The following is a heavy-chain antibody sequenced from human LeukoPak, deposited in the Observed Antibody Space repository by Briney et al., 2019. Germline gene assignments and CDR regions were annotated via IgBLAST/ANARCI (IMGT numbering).Heavy chain of an antibody. CDR3: ARGERQLWPRSGMDV. V-gene: IGHV3-74*01. CDR2: INGDGSST. J-gene: IGHJ6*02. D-gene: IGHD5-18*01. CDR1: GFTFSSYW. Sequence: GGSLRLSCAASGFTFSSYWMHWVRQAPGKGLVWVSHINGDGSSTSYADSVKGRFTISRDNAKNTLYLQMNSLRAEDTAVYYCARGERQLWPRSGMDVWGQRTTDTVSS.